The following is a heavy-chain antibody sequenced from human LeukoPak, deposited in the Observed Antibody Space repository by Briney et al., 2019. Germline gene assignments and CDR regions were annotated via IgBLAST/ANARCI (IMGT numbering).Heavy chain of an antibody. V-gene: IGHV4-34*01. J-gene: IGHJ4*02. Sequence: PSETLSLTCAVYGGSFSDYDWSWIRQPPGKGLEWIGEINQSGDTNCDPSLKSRVSMSIDTSKSQFSLNLRSVTAADTAVYYCARYVPVRTGTARASFDYWGQGTLVTVSS. CDR3: ARYVPVRTGTARASFDY. CDR1: GGSFSDYD. CDR2: INQSGDT. D-gene: IGHD1-1*01.